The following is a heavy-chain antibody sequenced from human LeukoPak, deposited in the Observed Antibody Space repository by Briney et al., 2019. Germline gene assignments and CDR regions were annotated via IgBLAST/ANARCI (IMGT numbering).Heavy chain of an antibody. J-gene: IGHJ4*02. CDR2: IKSKTDGGTT. D-gene: IGHD6-19*01. Sequence: PGGSLRLSCAASGFTFSNAWMSWVRQAPGKGLEWVGRIKSKTDGGTTDYAAPVKGRFTISRDDSKNTLYLQMNSLKTEDTAVYYCTTDSDVAGNIDYWGQGTLVTVSS. V-gene: IGHV3-15*01. CDR3: TTDSDVAGNIDY. CDR1: GFTFSNAW.